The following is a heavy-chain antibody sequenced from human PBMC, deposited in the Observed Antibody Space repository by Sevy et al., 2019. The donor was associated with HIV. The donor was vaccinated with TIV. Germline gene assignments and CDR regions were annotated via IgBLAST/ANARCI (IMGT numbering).Heavy chain of an antibody. J-gene: IGHJ4*02. V-gene: IGHV4-30-2*01. CDR3: ARALYDFWSGYYQPTFDY. CDR2: IYHSGST. Sequence: SETLSLTCAVSGGSISSGGYSWSWIRQPPGKGLEWIGYIYHSGSTYYNPSLKSRVTIAVDRSKTQFSLKLSSVTAADTAVYYCARALYDFWSGYYQPTFDYWGQGTLVTVSS. D-gene: IGHD3-3*01. CDR1: GGSISSGGYS.